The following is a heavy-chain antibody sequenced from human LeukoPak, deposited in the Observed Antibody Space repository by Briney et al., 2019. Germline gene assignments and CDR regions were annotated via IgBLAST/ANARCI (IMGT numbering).Heavy chain of an antibody. Sequence: PGGSLRLSCAASGFTFDNYAMHWVRQAPGNGLEWVSGIAWNIGNTGFADSVKGRFTTSRDNAENSLSLHMNSLTPEDTAFYFCAKDMNSYGSGSSYNPWGPFDSWGQGTLVTVSS. D-gene: IGHD3-10*01. CDR2: IAWNIGNT. CDR1: GFTFDNYA. J-gene: IGHJ4*02. CDR3: AKDMNSYGSGSSYNPWGPFDS. V-gene: IGHV3-9*01.